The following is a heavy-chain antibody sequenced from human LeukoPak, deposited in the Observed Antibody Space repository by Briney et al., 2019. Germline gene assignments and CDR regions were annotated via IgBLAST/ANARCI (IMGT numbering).Heavy chain of an antibody. CDR3: ASGEMASLDY. Sequence: GGSLRLPCSASGFTFSSHGMNWVRQSPGKGLEWVSYISSTSGTIYYADSLRGRFTISRDNAKNSLYLQMNSLRDEDTAVYFCASGEMASLDYWGQGTLVTVSS. CDR1: GFTFSSHG. D-gene: IGHD5-24*01. J-gene: IGHJ4*02. V-gene: IGHV3-48*02. CDR2: ISSTSGTI.